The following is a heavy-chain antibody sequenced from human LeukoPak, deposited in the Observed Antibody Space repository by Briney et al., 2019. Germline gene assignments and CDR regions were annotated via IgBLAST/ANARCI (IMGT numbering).Heavy chain of an antibody. D-gene: IGHD3-10*01. CDR1: GRSLNSYY. V-gene: IGHV4-59*01. Sequence: PSDPLSLTCTVSGRSLNSYYWLWIRQPPGKGVAWIGYIYYSECDNYCPSLKSRVPLSVDTPKNQFSLKLSSVTAADTAVYYCARDRPTISYYYGSGSYGANWFDPWGQGTLVTVSS. CDR3: ARDRPTISYYYGSGSYGANWFDP. J-gene: IGHJ5*02. CDR2: IYYSECD.